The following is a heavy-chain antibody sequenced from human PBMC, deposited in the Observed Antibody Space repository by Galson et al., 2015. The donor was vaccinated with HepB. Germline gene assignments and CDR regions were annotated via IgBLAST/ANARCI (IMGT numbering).Heavy chain of an antibody. CDR3: AKRYQPLWTPPPWKNWFDP. CDR2: ISGSGGST. Sequence: SLRLSCAASGFTFSSYAMSWVRQAPGKGLEWVSAISGSGGSTYYADSVKGRFTISRDNSKNTLYLQMNSLRAEDTAVYYCAKRYQPLWTPPPWKNWFDPWGQGTLVTVSS. V-gene: IGHV3-23*01. J-gene: IGHJ5*02. CDR1: GFTFSSYA. D-gene: IGHD2-2*01.